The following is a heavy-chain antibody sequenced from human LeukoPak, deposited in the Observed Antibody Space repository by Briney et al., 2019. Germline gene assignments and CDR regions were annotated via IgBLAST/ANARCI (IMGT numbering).Heavy chain of an antibody. CDR2: IYRGGST. Sequence: GGSLRLSCAVSGFTVISTHMSWVRQAPGKGLEWVSIIYRGGSTYYTDSVRGRFTIARDEFKNTVHLQMNSLRAEDTAVYYCARDSQYYYDSSGYYYNWFDPWGQGTLVTVSS. J-gene: IGHJ5*02. V-gene: IGHV3-66*01. D-gene: IGHD3-22*01. CDR3: ARDSQYYYDSSGYYYNWFDP. CDR1: GFTVISTH.